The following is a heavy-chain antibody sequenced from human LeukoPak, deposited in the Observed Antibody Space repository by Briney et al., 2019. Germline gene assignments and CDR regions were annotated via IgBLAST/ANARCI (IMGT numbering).Heavy chain of an antibody. CDR1: GGSISSYY. D-gene: IGHD3-10*01. CDR2: IYYSGST. J-gene: IGHJ6*02. V-gene: IGHV4-59*01. Sequence: SETLSLTCTVSGGSISSYYWSWIRQPPGKGLEWIGYIYYSGSTNYNPSLKSRVTISVDTSKNQFPLKLSSVTAADTAVYYCARDPLRITMVRGVQFPYYYGMDVWGQGTTVTVSS. CDR3: ARDPLRITMVRGVQFPYYYGMDV.